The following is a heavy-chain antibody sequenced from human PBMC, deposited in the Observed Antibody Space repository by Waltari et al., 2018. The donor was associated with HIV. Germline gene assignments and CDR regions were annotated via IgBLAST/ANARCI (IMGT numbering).Heavy chain of an antibody. CDR2: SKSKTDGGTT. D-gene: IGHD3-16*01. J-gene: IGHJ4*02. CDR3: TTGGED. Sequence: EVQLVESGGGLVKPGGSLRLSCAASGLPFSNAWLSWVRQAQGKGLEWVGRSKSKTDGGTTDYAAPVKGRFTISRDDSKNTLYLQMNSLKTEDTAVYYCTTGGEDWGQGTLVTVSS. CDR1: GLPFSNAW. V-gene: IGHV3-15*01.